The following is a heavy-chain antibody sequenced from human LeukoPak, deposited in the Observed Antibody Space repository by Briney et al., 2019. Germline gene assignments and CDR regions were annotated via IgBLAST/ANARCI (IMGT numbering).Heavy chain of an antibody. CDR2: ISGFGGST. D-gene: IGHD3-10*01. J-gene: IGHJ4*02. CDR1: GFTFSSYA. Sequence: GGSLRLSCAASGFTFSSYAMSWVRQAPGKGLEWFSTISGFGGSTYYADSVKGRFTISRDNSKNTLYLQMNSLRAEDTAVYYCAKDPFGFGDPPYYFDYWGQGTLVTVSS. V-gene: IGHV3-23*01. CDR3: AKDPFGFGDPPYYFDY.